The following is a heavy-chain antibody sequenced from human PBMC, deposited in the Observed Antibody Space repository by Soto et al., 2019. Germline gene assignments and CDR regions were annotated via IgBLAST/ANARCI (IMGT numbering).Heavy chain of an antibody. J-gene: IGHJ6*02. D-gene: IGHD2-2*01. V-gene: IGHV4-39*01. CDR2: IYYSGST. CDR3: ARFYQLLFGGMDV. CDR1: GGSISSSSYY. Sequence: TSETLSLTCTVSGGSISSSSYYWGWIRQPPGKGLEWIGSIYYSGSTYYNPSLKSRVTISVDTSKNQFSLKLSSVTAADTAVYYCARFYQLLFGGMDVWGQGTTVTVSS.